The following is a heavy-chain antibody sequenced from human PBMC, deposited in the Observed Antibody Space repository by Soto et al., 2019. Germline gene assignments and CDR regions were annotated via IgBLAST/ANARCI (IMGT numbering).Heavy chain of an antibody. D-gene: IGHD4-17*01. CDR2: IIPIFGTA. Sequence: ASVKVSCKASGGTFSSYAISWVRQAPGQGLEWMGGIIPIFGTANYAQKFQGRVTITADESTSTAYMELSSLRSEDTAVYYCARDLYGDYVLDYWGQGTLVTVSS. V-gene: IGHV1-69*13. CDR1: GGTFSSYA. CDR3: ARDLYGDYVLDY. J-gene: IGHJ4*02.